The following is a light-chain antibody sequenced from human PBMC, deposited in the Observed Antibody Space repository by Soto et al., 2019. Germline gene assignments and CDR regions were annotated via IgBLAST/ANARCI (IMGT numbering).Light chain of an antibody. J-gene: IGKJ5*01. CDR1: QSVSSSY. Sequence: EIVLTQSPGTLSLSPGERATLSCRASQSVSSSYLAWYQQKPGQAPRLLIYGTSSRATGIPDRFSGSGSWTHFTLTISRLEPEDFAVYYCKQYGSSPQTFGQGKRLEIK. CDR2: GTS. V-gene: IGKV3-20*01. CDR3: KQYGSSPQT.